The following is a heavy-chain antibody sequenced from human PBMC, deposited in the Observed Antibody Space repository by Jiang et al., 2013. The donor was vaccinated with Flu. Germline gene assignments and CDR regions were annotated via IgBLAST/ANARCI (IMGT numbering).Heavy chain of an antibody. CDR2: IYYSGST. CDR3: ARHVGYYDFLTGYQPHDGFDI. CDR1: GGSISSSSYY. J-gene: IGHJ3*02. Sequence: GSGLVKPSETLSLTCTVSGGSISSSSYYWGWIRQPPGKGLEWVGTIYYSGSTYYNASLKSRVTMSVDTSKNQFPLKLSSVTAADTAVYYCARHVGYYDFLTGYQPHDGFDIWGQGTMVTVSS. V-gene: IGHV4-39*06. D-gene: IGHD3-9*01.